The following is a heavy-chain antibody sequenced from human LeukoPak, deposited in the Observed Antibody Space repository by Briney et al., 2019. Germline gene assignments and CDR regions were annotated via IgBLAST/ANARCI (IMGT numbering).Heavy chain of an antibody. CDR2: ITGDSETT. D-gene: IGHD3-3*01. Sequence: GASVKVSCKTSGYSFTNFGITWVRQAPGKGLERMGWITGDSETTEYAQRFQGRISMTADTFTSTAYMELGSLTSDDTAVYYCARVVVAVFGVMVHSNYFDSWGQGTLITVSS. CDR1: GYSFTNFG. V-gene: IGHV1-18*01. CDR3: ARVVVAVFGVMVHSNYFDS. J-gene: IGHJ4*02.